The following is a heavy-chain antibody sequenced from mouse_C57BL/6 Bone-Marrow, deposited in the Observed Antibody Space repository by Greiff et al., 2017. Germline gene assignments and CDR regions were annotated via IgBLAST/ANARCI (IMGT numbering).Heavy chain of an antibody. J-gene: IGHJ1*03. CDR2: ISNGGGST. CDR3: ARSSYYYGSSYWYFDV. D-gene: IGHD1-1*01. V-gene: IGHV5-12*01. Sequence: EVKLVESGGGLVQPGGSLKLSCAASGFTFSDYYMYWVRQTPEKRLEWVAYISNGGGSTYYPDTVKGRFTISRDNAKNTLYQQMSRLKSEDTAMYYCARSSYYYGSSYWYFDVWSTGTTVTVSS. CDR1: GFTFSDYY.